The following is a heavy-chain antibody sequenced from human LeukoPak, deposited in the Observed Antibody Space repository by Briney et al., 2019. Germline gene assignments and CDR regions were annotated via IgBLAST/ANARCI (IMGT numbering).Heavy chain of an antibody. CDR3: AKMVVVQKRNWFDP. D-gene: IGHD2-15*01. J-gene: IGHJ5*02. CDR1: GFTFSSYG. CDR2: ISYDGSNK. V-gene: IGHV3-30*18. Sequence: PGGSLRLSCAASGFTFSSYGMHWVRQAPGKGLEWVAVISYDGSNKYYADSVKGRFTISRDNSKNTLYLQMNSLRAEDTAVYYCAKMVVVQKRNWFDPWGQGTLVTVSS.